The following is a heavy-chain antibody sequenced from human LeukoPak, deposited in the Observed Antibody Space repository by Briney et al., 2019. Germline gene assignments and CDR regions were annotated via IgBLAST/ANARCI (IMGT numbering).Heavy chain of an antibody. Sequence: SVKVSCKASGGTFSSYAISWVRQAPGQGLEWMGGVIPIFGTANYAQKFQGRVTITADESTSTAYMELSSLRSEDTAVYYCARAYGWRRDYFDYWGQGTLVTVSS. V-gene: IGHV1-69*01. CDR2: VIPIFGTA. J-gene: IGHJ4*02. CDR1: GGTFSSYA. D-gene: IGHD3-10*01. CDR3: ARAYGWRRDYFDY.